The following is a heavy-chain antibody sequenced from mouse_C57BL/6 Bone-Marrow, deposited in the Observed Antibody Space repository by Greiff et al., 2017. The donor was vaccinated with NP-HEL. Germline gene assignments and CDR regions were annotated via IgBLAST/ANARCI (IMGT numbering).Heavy chain of an antibody. CDR3: ANYYGRDY. CDR1: GYTFTDYY. J-gene: IGHJ4*01. Sequence: VQLQQSGPVLVKPGASVKMSCKASGYTFTDYYMNWVKQSHGKSLEWIGVINPYNGGTSYNQKFKGKATLTVDKSSSTAYMELNSLTSEYSAVYYCANYYGRDYWGQGTSGTVSS. V-gene: IGHV1-19*01. CDR2: INPYNGGT.